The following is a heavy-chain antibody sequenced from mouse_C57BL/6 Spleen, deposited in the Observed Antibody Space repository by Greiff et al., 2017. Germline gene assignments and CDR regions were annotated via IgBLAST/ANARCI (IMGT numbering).Heavy chain of an antibody. CDR3: ERDRGSSLTGTGYFDY. D-gene: IGHD4-1*01. CDR2: INPSNGGT. V-gene: IGHV1-53*01. CDR1: GYTFTSYW. Sequence: QVQLQQPGTDLVKPGASVKLSCKASGYTFTSYWMHWVKQRPGQGLEWIGNINPSNGGTNYNEKFKSKATLTVDKSSSTAYMQLSSLTSEDSAVYYCERDRGSSLTGTGYFDYWGQGTTLTVSS. J-gene: IGHJ2*01.